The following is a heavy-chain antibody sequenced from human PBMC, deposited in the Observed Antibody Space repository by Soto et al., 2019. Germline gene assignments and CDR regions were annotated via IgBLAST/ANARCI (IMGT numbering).Heavy chain of an antibody. Sequence: QVQLVQSGSEVKKPGSAVKVSCRASGGTFSSYAISWVRQAPGQGLEWMGGIIPIFGTANYAQKFQGRVTINADESTSTAYMELSSLRSEDTAVYYCAHGHRSSTSCSNVDYWGQGTLVTVSS. CDR3: AHGHRSSTSCSNVDY. CDR1: GGTFSSYA. J-gene: IGHJ4*02. V-gene: IGHV1-69*01. D-gene: IGHD2-2*03. CDR2: IIPIFGTA.